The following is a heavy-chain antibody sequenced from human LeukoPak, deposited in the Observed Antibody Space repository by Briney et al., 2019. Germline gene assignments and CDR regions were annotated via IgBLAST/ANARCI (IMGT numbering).Heavy chain of an antibody. CDR3: AKDAAGYYYYMDV. D-gene: IGHD6-19*01. V-gene: IGHV3-9*03. CDR1: GFTFDDYA. J-gene: IGHJ6*03. CDR2: ISWNSGSI. Sequence: GGTLRLSCAASGFTFDDYAMHWVRQAPGKGLEWVSGISWNSGSIGYADSVKGRFTISRDNAKNSLYLQMNSLRAEDMALYYCAKDAAGYYYYMDVWGKGTTVTVSS.